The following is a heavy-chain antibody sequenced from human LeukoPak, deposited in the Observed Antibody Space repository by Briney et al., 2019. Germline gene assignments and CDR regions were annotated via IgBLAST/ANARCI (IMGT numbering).Heavy chain of an antibody. CDR2: IKQDGTEK. D-gene: IGHD3-22*01. J-gene: IGHJ3*02. Sequence: GGSLRLSCAASGFTFSSYWMSWVRQAPGKGLEWVANIKQDGTEKYYVDSVKGRFTISRDNSKNTLYLQMNSLRAEDTAVYYCAKGSPYDSSGKTHDAFDIWGQGTMVTVSS. V-gene: IGHV3-7*03. CDR1: GFTFSSYW. CDR3: AKGSPYDSSGKTHDAFDI.